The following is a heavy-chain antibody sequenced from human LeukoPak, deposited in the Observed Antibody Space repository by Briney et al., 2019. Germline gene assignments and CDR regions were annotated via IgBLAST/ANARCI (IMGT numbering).Heavy chain of an antibody. V-gene: IGHV1-2*02. CDR1: GYTFTGYY. CDR2: IDPNSGGT. J-gene: IGHJ1*01. Sequence: RASVKVSCKASGYTFTGYYMHWVRQAPGQGLEWMGWIDPNSGGTNYAQKFQGRVTMTRDTSISTAYMELSRLRSDDTAVYYCARDETTVTTGPPEYFQHWGQGTLVTVSS. D-gene: IGHD4-17*01. CDR3: ARDETTVTTGPPEYFQH.